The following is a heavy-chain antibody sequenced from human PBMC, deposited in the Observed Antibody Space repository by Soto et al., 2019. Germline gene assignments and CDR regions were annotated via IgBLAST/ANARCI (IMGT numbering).Heavy chain of an antibody. D-gene: IGHD3-22*01. CDR3: AREDESSGSAGTFRN. V-gene: IGHV3-30-3*01. J-gene: IGHJ1*01. CDR2: MSHDGTE. Sequence: QVQLVESGGDVVQPGRSRRLSGAASGFNFNSYVMHWVRQAPGKGLEYVAFMSHDGTEYCVDSVRERFTVLRDDSRNTLHLEMNSLRVEDTAVYYCAREDESSGSAGTFRNWGQGTLVTVSP. CDR1: GFNFNSYV.